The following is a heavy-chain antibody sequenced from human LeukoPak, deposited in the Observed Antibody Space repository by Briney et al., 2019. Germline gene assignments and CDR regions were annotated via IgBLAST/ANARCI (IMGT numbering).Heavy chain of an antibody. J-gene: IGHJ4*02. CDR1: GFTFSSYT. CDR3: AKQSNNHYYPKASDY. V-gene: IGHV3-30-3*01. CDR2: ITDDGSDA. D-gene: IGHD1-26*01. Sequence: GGSLRLSCAASGFTFSSYTMHWVRQAPGKGLEWVAAITDDGSDAYYSDSAKGRLTISRDNSNNTLFLQMNSLRAEDTALYFCAKQSNNHYYPKASDYWGQGTLVTVSS.